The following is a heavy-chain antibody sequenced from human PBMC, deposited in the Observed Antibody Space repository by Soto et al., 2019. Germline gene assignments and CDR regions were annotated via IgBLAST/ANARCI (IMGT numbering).Heavy chain of an antibody. CDR2: IIPIFGTA. Sequence: QVQLVQSGAEVKKPESSVKVSCKASGGTFSSYAISWVRQAPGQGLEWMGGIIPIFGTANYAQKFQGRVTITADESTSTAYMELSSLRSEDTAVYYCARAPSRGIAVAGHAFDIWGQGTMVTVSS. D-gene: IGHD6-19*01. CDR1: GGTFSSYA. J-gene: IGHJ3*02. V-gene: IGHV1-69*01. CDR3: ARAPSRGIAVAGHAFDI.